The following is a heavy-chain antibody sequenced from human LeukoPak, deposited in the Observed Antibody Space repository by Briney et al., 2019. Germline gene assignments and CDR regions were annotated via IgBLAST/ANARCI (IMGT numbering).Heavy chain of an antibody. CDR3: ARLPYCGGDCYPNWFDT. CDR1: GYSFTNYW. D-gene: IGHD2-21*02. V-gene: IGHV5-51*01. CDR2: IYPGDSDT. J-gene: IGHJ5*02. Sequence: GESLKISCKGSGYSFTNYWIGWVRQMPGKGLEWMGIIYPGDSDTRYSPSFQGQVAISVDKSIRTAYLQWSSLKASDIAMYYCARLPYCGGDCYPNWFDTWGQGTLVTVSS.